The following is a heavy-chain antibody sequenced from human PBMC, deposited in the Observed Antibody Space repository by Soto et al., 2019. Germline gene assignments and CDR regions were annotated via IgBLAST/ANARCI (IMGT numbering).Heavy chain of an antibody. Sequence: QVQLVESGGGVVQPGTSLTLPCAASGFDFSNFVMHWVRQAPGKGLECVAVIWHDASHEYYGDSVQGRFTISRDNSKHLLYLQMNSLRAEDTAVYYCAREGGEEWIDYYYYGMDVWGHGTTVTVSS. CDR1: GFDFSNFV. V-gene: IGHV3-33*01. CDR3: AREGGEEWIDYYYYGMDV. CDR2: IWHDASHE. J-gene: IGHJ6*02. D-gene: IGHD3-3*01.